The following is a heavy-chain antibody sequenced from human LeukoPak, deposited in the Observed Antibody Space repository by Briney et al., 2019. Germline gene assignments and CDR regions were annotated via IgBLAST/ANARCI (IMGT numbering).Heavy chain of an antibody. D-gene: IGHD3-10*01. V-gene: IGHV4-59*01. CDR2: IYYSGST. Sequence: SETLSLTCTVSGGSISSYYWSWIRQPPGKGLEWIGDIYYSGSTNYNPSLKSRVTISVDTSKNQFPLKLSSVTAADTAVYYCARALNYGSGSYWYNWFDPWGQGTLVTVSS. CDR1: GGSISSYY. J-gene: IGHJ5*02. CDR3: ARALNYGSGSYWYNWFDP.